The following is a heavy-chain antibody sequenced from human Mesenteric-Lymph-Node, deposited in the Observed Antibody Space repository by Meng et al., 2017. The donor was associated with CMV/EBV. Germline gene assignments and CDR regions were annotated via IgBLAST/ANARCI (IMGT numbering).Heavy chain of an antibody. CDR2: IYYSGST. J-gene: IGHJ4*02. CDR1: GGSISSSSYY. D-gene: IGHD2-2*01. V-gene: IGHV4-39*07. CDR3: ARAAYCSSTSCYEDYFDY. Sequence: SETLSLTCTVSGGSISSSSYYWGWIRQPPGKGLEWIGSIYYSGSTYYNPSLKSRVTISVDTSKNQFSLKLSSVTAADTAVYYCARAAYCSSTSCYEDYFDYWGQGTLATVSS.